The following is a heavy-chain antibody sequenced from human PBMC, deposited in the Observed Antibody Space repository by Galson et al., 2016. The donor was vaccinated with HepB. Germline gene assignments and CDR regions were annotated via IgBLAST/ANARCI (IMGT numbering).Heavy chain of an antibody. J-gene: IGHJ3*02. D-gene: IGHD2-15*01. CDR3: AREGRIRRIIDAFDM. CDR2: VSDDGGQK. V-gene: IGHV3-30*04. CDR1: GFSFIRHT. Sequence: SLRLSCAASGFSFIRHTLHWVRQAPGKGLEWLAVVSDDGGQKYYADSVKGRFTISRDNSKNMLFLQMSGLIPEDTAIYYCAREGRIRRIIDAFDMWGQGTMVTVSS.